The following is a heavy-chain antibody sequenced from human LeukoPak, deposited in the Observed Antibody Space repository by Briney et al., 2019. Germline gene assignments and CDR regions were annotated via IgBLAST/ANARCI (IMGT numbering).Heavy chain of an antibody. D-gene: IGHD3-9*01. CDR1: GYTFTKYG. J-gene: IGHJ4*02. V-gene: IGHV1-18*01. Sequence: ASVKVSCKASGYTFTKYGITWVRQAPGQGLEWMGWISTYNGNTNYAQKLQGRVTMTTDTSTSTAYMELRSLRSDDTAVYYCARENYNYDILTGYSEVPGDYWGQGTLVTVSS. CDR3: ARENYNYDILTGYSEVPGDY. CDR2: ISTYNGNT.